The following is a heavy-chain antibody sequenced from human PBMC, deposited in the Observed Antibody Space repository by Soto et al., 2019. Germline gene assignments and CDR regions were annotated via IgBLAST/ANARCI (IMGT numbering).Heavy chain of an antibody. CDR1: GGSFSGYY. J-gene: IGHJ4*02. Sequence: SETLSLTCAVYGGSFSGYYWSWIRQPPGKGLEWIGEINHSGSTNYNPSLKSRITIYVDTSKNQFSLKLSSVTASDTAVYYCAREISSSCYDYWGQGTLVTVSS. CDR2: INHSGST. CDR3: AREISSSCYDY. D-gene: IGHD6-13*01. V-gene: IGHV4-34*01.